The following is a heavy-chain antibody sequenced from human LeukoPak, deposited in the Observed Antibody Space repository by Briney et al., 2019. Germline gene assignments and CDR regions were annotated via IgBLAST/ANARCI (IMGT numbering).Heavy chain of an antibody. CDR2: ISSSGSTI. Sequence: GGSLRLSCAASGFTFSSYEMNWVRQAPGKGLEWVSYISSSGSTIYHADAVKGRFTISRDNAKNSLYLQMNSLRAEDTAVYYCARGRGGWSYFDYWGQGTLVTV. D-gene: IGHD6-19*01. CDR1: GFTFSSYE. J-gene: IGHJ4*02. CDR3: ARGRGGWSYFDY. V-gene: IGHV3-48*03.